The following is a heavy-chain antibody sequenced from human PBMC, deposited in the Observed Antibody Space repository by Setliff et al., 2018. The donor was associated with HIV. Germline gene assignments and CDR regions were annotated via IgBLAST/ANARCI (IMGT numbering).Heavy chain of an antibody. CDR1: GLPFGNYY. D-gene: IGHD2-21*02. Sequence: SETLSLTCGLNGLPFGNYYWNWIRQSPGKGLEWTVEVNHNGNINYNPSLQSRVTVSVDTSKPRYSLKMNSVTAADTAVYYCASTLVGVTTEMYWGQGTLVTVSS. CDR2: VNHNGNI. CDR3: ASTLVGVTTEMY. V-gene: IGHV4-34*01. J-gene: IGHJ4*02.